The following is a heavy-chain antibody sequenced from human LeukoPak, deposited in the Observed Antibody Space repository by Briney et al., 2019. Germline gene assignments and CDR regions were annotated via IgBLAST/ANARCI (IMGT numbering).Heavy chain of an antibody. CDR2: ISSSSSTI. CDR3: ARAYGRYSSSSPVDY. V-gene: IGHV3-48*01. J-gene: IGHJ4*02. D-gene: IGHD6-6*01. Sequence: GGSLRLSCAASGFTFSSYAMSWVRQAPGKGLEWVSYISSSSSTIYYADSVKGRFTISRDNAKNSLYLQMNSLRAEDTAVYYCARAYGRYSSSSPVDYWGQGTLVTVSS. CDR1: GFTFSSYA.